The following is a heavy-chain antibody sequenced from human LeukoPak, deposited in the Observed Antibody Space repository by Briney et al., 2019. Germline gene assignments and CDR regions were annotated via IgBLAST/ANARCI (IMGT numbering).Heavy chain of an antibody. Sequence: ASVKVSCKASGYTFTDYSMHWVRQAPEQGLEWMGWINPNSGGTNYAQKSQGRVTMTRDTSISTAYMELSRLRSDDTAVYYCARVFHRVYFDLWGRGTLVTVSS. CDR3: ARVFHRVYFDL. CDR2: INPNSGGT. V-gene: IGHV1-2*02. J-gene: IGHJ2*01. CDR1: GYTFTDYS.